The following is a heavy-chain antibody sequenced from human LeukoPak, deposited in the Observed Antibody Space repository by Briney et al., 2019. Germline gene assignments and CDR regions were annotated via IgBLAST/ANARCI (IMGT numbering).Heavy chain of an antibody. V-gene: IGHV5-51*01. CDR1: GYRFTSYW. J-gene: IGHJ4*02. CDR3: ARNWNYQYFDY. Sequence: LGESLKISCKGSGYRFTSYWIGWVRQMPGKGLEWMGIIYPGDSYTRYSPSFQGQVTISADKSISTAHLQWSSLKASDTAMYYCARNWNYQYFDYWGQGTLVTVSS. CDR2: IYPGDSYT. D-gene: IGHD1-7*01.